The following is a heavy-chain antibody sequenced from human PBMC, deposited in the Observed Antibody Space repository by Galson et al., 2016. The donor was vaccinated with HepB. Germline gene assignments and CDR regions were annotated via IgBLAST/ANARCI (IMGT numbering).Heavy chain of an antibody. CDR3: SRDRRDRTHHLDWYFDL. CDR1: GDSVSSNSAA. Sequence: CAISGDSVSSNSAAWNWIRQSPSRGLEWLGRTYYRSKWYNDYAVSVKSRITINPDTSKNQFSLHLNSVTPEDTAVYYCSRDRRDRTHHLDWYFDLWGRGTLVTVSS. V-gene: IGHV6-1*01. D-gene: IGHD1-14*01. CDR2: TYYRSKWYN. J-gene: IGHJ2*01.